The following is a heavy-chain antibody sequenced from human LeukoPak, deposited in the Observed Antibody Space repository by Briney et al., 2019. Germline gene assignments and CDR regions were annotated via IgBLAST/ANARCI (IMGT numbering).Heavy chain of an antibody. V-gene: IGHV3-53*01. D-gene: IGHD6-13*01. CDR1: GFSVSNNY. CDR3: ARGAATGPALGLDY. CDR2: IYSRGGT. Sequence: GGSLRLSCAVSGFSVSNNYMNWVRQAPGKGLEWVSLIYSRGGTSYADPMKGRFTISRDSSKNTLFLQMNSLRAEDTAVYYCARGAATGPALGLDYWGQGTLVTVSS. J-gene: IGHJ4*02.